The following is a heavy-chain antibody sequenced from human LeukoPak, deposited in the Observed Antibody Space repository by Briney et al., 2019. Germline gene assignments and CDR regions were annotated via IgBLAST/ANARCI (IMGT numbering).Heavy chain of an antibody. V-gene: IGHV3-53*04. Sequence: GGSLRLSCAASGFTVSSNYMSWVRQAPGKGLEWASVIYSGGSTYYADSVKGRFAISRHNSKNTLYLQMNSLRAEDTAVYYCAREGGPYRPLDYSGQGTLVTVSS. CDR1: GFTVSSNY. CDR2: IYSGGST. CDR3: AREGGPYRPLDY. J-gene: IGHJ4*02.